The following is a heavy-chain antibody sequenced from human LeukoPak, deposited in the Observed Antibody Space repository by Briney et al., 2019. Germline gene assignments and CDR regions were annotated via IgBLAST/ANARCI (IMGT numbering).Heavy chain of an antibody. Sequence: PGGSLRLSCAASGFTFSGAWIHWVRQVPGKGLVWVSAISTDGSITEYTDSVKGRFSISRDNAKNTLYLQMNSLRAEDTAVYYCARAGAYHFDYWGQGTLVTVSS. V-gene: IGHV3-74*03. J-gene: IGHJ4*02. CDR3: ARAGAYHFDY. D-gene: IGHD3-16*01. CDR2: ISTDGSIT. CDR1: GFTFSGAW.